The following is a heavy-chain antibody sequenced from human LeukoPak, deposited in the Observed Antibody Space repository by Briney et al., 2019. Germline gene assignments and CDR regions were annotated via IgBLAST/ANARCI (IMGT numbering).Heavy chain of an antibody. J-gene: IGHJ3*02. CDR3: ARGRRESGSGLRGSAFDI. D-gene: IGHD3-10*01. V-gene: IGHV1-8*01. CDR2: MNPNSGNT. Sequence: ASVKVSCKASGYTFTSYDINWVRQATGQGLEWRGWMNPNSGNTGYAQKFQGRVTMTRNTSISTAYMELSSLRSEDTAVYYCARGRRESGSGLRGSAFDIWGQGTMVTVSS. CDR1: GYTFTSYD.